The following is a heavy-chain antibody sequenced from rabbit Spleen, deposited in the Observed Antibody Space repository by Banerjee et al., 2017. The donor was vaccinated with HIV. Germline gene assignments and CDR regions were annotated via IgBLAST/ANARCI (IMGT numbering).Heavy chain of an antibody. CDR2: IYTGSSGNT. CDR3: ARDTSSSFSSYGMDL. J-gene: IGHJ6*01. V-gene: IGHV1S45*01. D-gene: IGHD1-1*01. CDR1: GVSFSGSSY. Sequence: QEQLVESGGGLVQPEGFLTLTCTASGVSFSGSSYICWVRQAPGKGLEWIACIYTGSSGNTYYASWAKGRFTISKTSSTTVTLQMTSLTAADTATYFCARDTSSSFSSYGMDLWGQGTLVTV.